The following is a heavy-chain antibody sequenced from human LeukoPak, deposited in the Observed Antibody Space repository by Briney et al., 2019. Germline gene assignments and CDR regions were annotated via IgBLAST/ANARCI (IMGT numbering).Heavy chain of an antibody. D-gene: IGHD4-17*01. CDR3: AKPSYDYGLPYNYYYYMDV. CDR1: GFTFSSYG. V-gene: IGHV3-23*01. J-gene: IGHJ6*03. Sequence: GGSLRLSCAASGFTFSSYGMSWVRQAPGKGLEWVSAISGSGGSTYYADSVKGRFTISRDNSKNTLYLQMNSLRAEDTAVYYCAKPSYDYGLPYNYYYYMDVWGKGTTVTISS. CDR2: ISGSGGST.